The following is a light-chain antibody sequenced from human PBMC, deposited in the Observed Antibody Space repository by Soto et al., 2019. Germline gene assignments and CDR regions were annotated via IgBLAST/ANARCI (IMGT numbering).Light chain of an antibody. CDR3: KSYTTSGTYV. CDR1: SSDVGAYNY. CDR2: DVS. V-gene: IGLV2-14*01. Sequence: QSVLTQPASVSGSPGQSIAISCTGTSSDVGAYNYVSWYQQPPGTGPKLMIYDVSNRPSGISDRFSGSKSGNTASLTISGRQTEDEADYYCKSYTTSGTYVFGTGTKVTVL. J-gene: IGLJ1*01.